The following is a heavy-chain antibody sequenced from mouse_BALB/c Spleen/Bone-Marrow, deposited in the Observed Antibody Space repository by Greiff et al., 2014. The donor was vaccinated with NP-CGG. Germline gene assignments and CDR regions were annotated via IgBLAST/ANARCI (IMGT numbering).Heavy chain of an antibody. CDR1: GYAFSSSW. D-gene: IGHD2-4*01. V-gene: IGHV1-82*01. CDR2: IYPGDGDT. CDR3: ARSGYDYENY. Sequence: QVQLQQSGPELVKPGASVKISCKASGYAFSSSWMNWVKQRPGQGLGWIGGIYPGDGDTNYNGKFKGKATLTADKSSSTAYMQLSSLTSVDSAVYFCARSGYDYENYWGQGTTLTVSS. J-gene: IGHJ2*01.